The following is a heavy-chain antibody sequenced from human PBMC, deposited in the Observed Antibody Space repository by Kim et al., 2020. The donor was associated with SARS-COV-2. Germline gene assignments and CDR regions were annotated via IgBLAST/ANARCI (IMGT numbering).Heavy chain of an antibody. CDR2: T. CDR3: ARLLRSYDFDY. V-gene: IGHV4-39*01. J-gene: IGHJ4*02. D-gene: IGHD4-17*01. Sequence: TYYNPSPKRRVTISVDTSKNQFSLKLSSVTAADTAVYYCARLLRSYDFDYWGQGTLVTVSS.